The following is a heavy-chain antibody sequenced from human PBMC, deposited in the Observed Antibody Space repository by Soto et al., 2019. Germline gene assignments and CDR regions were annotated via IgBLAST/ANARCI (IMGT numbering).Heavy chain of an antibody. D-gene: IGHD1-26*01. CDR3: ARGREKTGSISVYSGLDV. CDR2: INTFGGT. V-gene: IGHV3-13*01. J-gene: IGHJ6*02. CDR1: GFTFGHYE. Sequence: EVQLVESGGGLVQPGGSLRLSCAASGFTFGHYEMHWVRRSTGQGLEWVSAINTFGGTFYSGSVKGRFTISRDDVKDSLYLEMGGLRAEDTAVYYYARGREKTGSISVYSGLDVWGQGTTVTVSS.